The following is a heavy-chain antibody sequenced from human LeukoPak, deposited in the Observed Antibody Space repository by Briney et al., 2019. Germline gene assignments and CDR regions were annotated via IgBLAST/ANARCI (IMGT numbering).Heavy chain of an antibody. Sequence: GGSLRLSCAASGFTFSSYWMSWVRQAPGKGLEWVANIKQDGSEKYYVDSVKGRFTISRDNAKNSLYLQMNSLRAEDTAVYYYARVGTTVALNYMDVWGKGTTVTVSS. V-gene: IGHV3-7*01. D-gene: IGHD1-14*01. CDR3: ARVGTTVALNYMDV. J-gene: IGHJ6*03. CDR1: GFTFSSYW. CDR2: IKQDGSEK.